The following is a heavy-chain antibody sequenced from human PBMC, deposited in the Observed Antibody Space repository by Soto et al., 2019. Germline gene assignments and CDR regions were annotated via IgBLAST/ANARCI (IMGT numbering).Heavy chain of an antibody. V-gene: IGHV3-23*01. CDR1: GITFSNYA. CDR2: ISPSGAAT. Sequence: EEQLLESGGGLVQPGGSLRLSCVASGITFSNYAMSWVRQAPGKGLEWVSAISPSGAATYYADSVKGRFTISRDNSKNKLSLQMDSLRVEDTAVYYCAKENPVAVAGYWGQGTLVTVSS. CDR3: AKENPVAVAGY. D-gene: IGHD6-19*01. J-gene: IGHJ4*02.